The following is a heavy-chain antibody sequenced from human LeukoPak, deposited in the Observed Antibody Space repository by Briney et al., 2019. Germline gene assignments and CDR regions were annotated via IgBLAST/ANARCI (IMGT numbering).Heavy chain of an antibody. CDR2: IKQDGSEK. CDR1: GFTFSNYW. CDR3: ATLGAYDRFDS. Sequence: PGGSLRLSCAASGFTFSNYWMSWVRQAPGKGLEWVANIKQDGSEKLYVDSLKGRFIISRDNAKNSLYLQMNSLRAEDTAEYYCATLGAYDRFDSWGQGTLVTVSS. J-gene: IGHJ4*02. V-gene: IGHV3-7*05. D-gene: IGHD5-12*01.